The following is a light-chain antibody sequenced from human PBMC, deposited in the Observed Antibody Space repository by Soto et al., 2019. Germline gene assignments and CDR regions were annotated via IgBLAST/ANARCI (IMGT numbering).Light chain of an antibody. CDR1: SGDVGAYNY. CDR3: SSYSSATTYV. Sequence: QSVLTQPASVSGSPGQSITISCTGTSGDVGAYNYDSWYQQYPGGAPKVIIYDVSHRPAGVSNRFSGSKSGNTASLTISGLQTQYEADYYCSSYSSATTYVFGTGTKVTVL. CDR2: DVS. V-gene: IGLV2-14*01. J-gene: IGLJ1*01.